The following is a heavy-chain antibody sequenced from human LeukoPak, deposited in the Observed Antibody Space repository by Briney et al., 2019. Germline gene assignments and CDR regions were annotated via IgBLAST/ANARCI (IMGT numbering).Heavy chain of an antibody. CDR2: IYFTGST. CDR1: GGSVSSGPYY. CDR3: ARRKLASDAFDI. D-gene: IGHD1-1*01. V-gene: IGHV4-61*01. Sequence: PSETLSLTCSVSGGSVSSGPYYWSWIRQPPGKGLQWIGYIYFTGSTNYNPSLKSRVTISADTSKNQFSLRLNSVTATDTALYYCARRKLASDAFDIWGQGTLVSVS. J-gene: IGHJ3*02.